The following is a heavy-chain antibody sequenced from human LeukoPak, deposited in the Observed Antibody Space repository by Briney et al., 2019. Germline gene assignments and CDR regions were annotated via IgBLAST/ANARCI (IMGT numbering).Heavy chain of an antibody. V-gene: IGHV3-30*04. CDR3: ARGGIPTGPYYYFYYMDV. CDR2: ISYDGNNK. CDR1: GFTFSRNV. D-gene: IGHD3-10*01. J-gene: IGHJ6*03. Sequence: GGSLRLSCAASGFTFSRNVRHWVRQAPGKGLEWVALISYDGNNKFYADSVKGRFTISRDNSRNTLYLQMNSLRGEDAAVYSCARGGIPTGPYYYFYYMDVWGKGTAVTVSS.